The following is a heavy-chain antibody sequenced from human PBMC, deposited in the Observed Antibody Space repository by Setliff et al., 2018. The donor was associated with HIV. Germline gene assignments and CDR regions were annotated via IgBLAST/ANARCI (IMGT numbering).Heavy chain of an antibody. J-gene: IGHJ4*02. D-gene: IGHD5-18*01. CDR2: IWYDGSNK. V-gene: IGHV3-33*01. CDR1: GFTFSSYG. Sequence: GGSLRLSCAASGFTFSSYGMHWVRQAPGKGLEWVAVIWYDGSNKYYADSVKGRFTISRDNAKNSLYLQMNSLRAEDTAVYYCARGLRWIQVSPDYFDFWGQGTLVTVSS. CDR3: ARGLRWIQVSPDYFDF.